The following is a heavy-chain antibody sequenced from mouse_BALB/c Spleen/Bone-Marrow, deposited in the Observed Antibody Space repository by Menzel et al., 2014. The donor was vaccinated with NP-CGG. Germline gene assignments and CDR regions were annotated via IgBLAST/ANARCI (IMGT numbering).Heavy chain of an antibody. D-gene: IGHD2-4*01. J-gene: IGHJ3*01. CDR2: IWAGGST. CDR3: AREGSTMITTPFAY. Sequence: VQLQQSGPGLVAPSQSLSITCTVSGFSLTSYGVHWVRQPPGKGLEWLGVIWAGGSTNYNSALMSRLSISKDNSKSQVFLKMNSLQTDDIAMYYCAREGSTMITTPFAYWGQGTLVTVSA. V-gene: IGHV2-9*02. CDR1: GFSLTSYG.